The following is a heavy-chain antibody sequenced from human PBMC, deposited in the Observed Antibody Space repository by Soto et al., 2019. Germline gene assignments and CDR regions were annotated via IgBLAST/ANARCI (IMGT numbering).Heavy chain of an antibody. CDR1: GGTISSWY. D-gene: IGHD1-26*01. CDR2: IYYSGST. Sequence: SETLSLTCTVSGGTISSWYWSWIRQPPGKGLEWIGYIYYSGSTNCNPSPKSRVTISVDTSKNQFSLKLSSVTAADTAVYYCARRYGSAIDYWGQGTLVTVS. CDR3: ARRYGSAIDY. V-gene: IGHV4-59*08. J-gene: IGHJ4*02.